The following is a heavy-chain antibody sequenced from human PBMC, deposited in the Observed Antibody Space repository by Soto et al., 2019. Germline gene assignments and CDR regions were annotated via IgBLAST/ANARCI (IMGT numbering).Heavy chain of an antibody. CDR2: ISSSGNTI. CDR3: ARDEYGGAYDY. Sequence: EVQLVESGGGLVQPGGSLRLSCAASGFTFSNYKMNWVRQAPGKGLEWVSYISSSGNTIHYADSVKGRFTISRDNAKKSLCLQMNSLRAEDTAVYYCARDEYGGAYDYWGQGTLVTVSS. CDR1: GFTFSNYK. J-gene: IGHJ4*02. D-gene: IGHD4-17*01. V-gene: IGHV3-48*03.